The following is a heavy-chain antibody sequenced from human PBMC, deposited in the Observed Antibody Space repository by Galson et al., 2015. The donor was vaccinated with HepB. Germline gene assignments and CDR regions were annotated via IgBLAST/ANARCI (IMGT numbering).Heavy chain of an antibody. CDR2: IIPILGIA. D-gene: IGHD3-10*01. J-gene: IGHJ4*02. Sequence: CTASGGTFSSYAISWVRQAPGQGLEWMGRIIPILGIANYAQKFQGRVTITADKSTSTAYMELSSLRSEDTAVYYCARVSRMVRGVIITLFDYWGQGTLVTVSS. CDR3: ARVSRMVRGVIITLFDY. V-gene: IGHV1-69*04. CDR1: GGTFSSYA.